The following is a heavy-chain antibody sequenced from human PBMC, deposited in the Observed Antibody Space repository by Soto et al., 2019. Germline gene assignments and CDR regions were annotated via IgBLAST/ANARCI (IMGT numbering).Heavy chain of an antibody. Sequence: GESLKISCKGSGYSFTSYWIGWVRQMPGKGLGWMGIIYPGDSDTRYSPSFQGQVTISADKSISTAYLQWSSLKASDTAMYYCARLSGCSSTSCYTHMDVWGQGTTVTVSS. J-gene: IGHJ6*02. CDR2: IYPGDSDT. CDR1: GYSFTSYW. CDR3: ARLSGCSSTSCYTHMDV. V-gene: IGHV5-51*01. D-gene: IGHD2-2*02.